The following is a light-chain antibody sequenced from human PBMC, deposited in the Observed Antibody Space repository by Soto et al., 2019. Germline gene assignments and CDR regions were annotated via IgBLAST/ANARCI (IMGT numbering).Light chain of an antibody. CDR2: GVS. J-gene: IGKJ5*01. V-gene: IGKV3-15*01. CDR3: QQYNNWQGT. CDR1: QSLRGY. Sequence: EIVMTQSPPTLSVSPGERVTLSCRASQSLRGYLAWYQVKPGRAPRLLIYGVSTRATGVPARFSGSVSGTEFTLTISSLQSEDFAVYYCQQYNNWQGTFGQGTPLETK.